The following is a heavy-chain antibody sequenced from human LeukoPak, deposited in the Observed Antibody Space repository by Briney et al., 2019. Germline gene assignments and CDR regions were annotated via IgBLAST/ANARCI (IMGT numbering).Heavy chain of an antibody. CDR1: GGSISSYY. D-gene: IGHD6-19*01. V-gene: IGHV4-59*01. CDR2: IYYSGST. Sequence: PSETLSLTCTVSGGSISSYYWSWIRQPPGKGLEWIGYIYYSGSTNYNPSLKSRVTISVDTSKNQCSLKLSSVTAADTAVYYCARLGGSGWYYFDYWGQGTLVTVSS. J-gene: IGHJ4*02. CDR3: ARLGGSGWYYFDY.